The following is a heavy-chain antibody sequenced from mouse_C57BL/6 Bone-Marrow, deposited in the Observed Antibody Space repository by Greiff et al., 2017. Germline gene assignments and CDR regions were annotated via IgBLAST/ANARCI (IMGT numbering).Heavy chain of an antibody. J-gene: IGHJ1*03. CDR1: GYTFTSYW. CDR2: IYPGSGST. Sequence: QVQLQQPGAELVKPGASVKMSCKASGYTFTSYWITWVKQRPGQGLEWIGDIYPGSGSTNYNEKFKSKATLTVDTSSSTAYMQLSSLTSEDSAVYYCARSFTTVVATGYFDVWGTGTTVTVSS. CDR3: ARSFTTVVATGYFDV. V-gene: IGHV1-55*01. D-gene: IGHD1-1*01.